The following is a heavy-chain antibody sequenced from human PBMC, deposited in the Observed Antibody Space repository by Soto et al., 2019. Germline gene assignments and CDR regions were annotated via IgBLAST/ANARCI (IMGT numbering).Heavy chain of an antibody. CDR1: GYPFTDYF. D-gene: IGHD2-21*02. V-gene: IGHV1-46*01. J-gene: IGHJ4*02. Sequence: ASVKVSCKTSGYPFTDYFIHWVRQAPGQGLEWMGIISLYHHSTSYAQKFQGRLTVTADTSTTTVYMDLSSLTSEDSAVYWCARELYSCGGDCPYYTDYRGQGTLVTVSS. CDR3: ARELYSCGGDCPYYTDY. CDR2: ISLYHHST.